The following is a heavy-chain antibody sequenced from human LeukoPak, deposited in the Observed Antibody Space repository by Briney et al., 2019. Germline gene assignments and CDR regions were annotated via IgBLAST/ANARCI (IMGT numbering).Heavy chain of an antibody. CDR3: AREVAGRGVFAY. V-gene: IGHV4-30-2*01. D-gene: IGHD6-19*01. CDR2: IYHSGST. J-gene: IGHJ4*02. CDR1: GGSISSGGHS. Sequence: SRTLSLTCAVSGGSISSGGHSWSCIRQPPGKGLEWIGYIYHSGSTYYNPSLKSRVTISVDRSKNPFSLKLSSVTAADTAVYDCAREVAGRGVFAYSGQATLVTVSS.